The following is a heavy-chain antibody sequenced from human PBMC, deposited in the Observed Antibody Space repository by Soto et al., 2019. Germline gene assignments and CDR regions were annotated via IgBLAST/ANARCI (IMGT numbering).Heavy chain of an antibody. V-gene: IGHV3-30*03. CDR1: GFTFSSYG. Sequence: HPGGSLRLSCAASGFTFSSYGMHWVRQAPGKGLEWVAIISYDGSNTYYADSVKGRFTISRDNSKNTLYLQMNSLRAEDTAVYYCATAKLLLPWLFDYWGQGTLVTVSS. CDR3: ATAKLLLPWLFDY. J-gene: IGHJ4*02. D-gene: IGHD2-15*01. CDR2: ISYDGSNT.